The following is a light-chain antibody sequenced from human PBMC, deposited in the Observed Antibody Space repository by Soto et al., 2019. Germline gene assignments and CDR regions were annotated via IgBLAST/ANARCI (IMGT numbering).Light chain of an antibody. Sequence: DIQMTQSPSSLSAFVGDSVTITCHASQRISTFLNWYHQKPGKAPTLLIYSASYLQSGVPSNFSGSGSGTDFTLSIVTLQTEDFGAYYCQQSYRLPLTFGGGTQVEI. CDR1: QRISTF. V-gene: IGKV1-39*01. CDR3: QQSYRLPLT. CDR2: SAS. J-gene: IGKJ4*01.